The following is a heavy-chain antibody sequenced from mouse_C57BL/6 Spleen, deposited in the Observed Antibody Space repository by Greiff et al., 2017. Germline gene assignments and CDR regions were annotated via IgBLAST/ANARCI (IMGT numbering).Heavy chain of an antibody. CDR2: IHPNSGST. J-gene: IGHJ1*03. Sequence: VQLQQPGAELVKPGASVKLSCKASGYTFTSYWMHWVKQRPGQGLEWIGMIHPNSGSTNYNEKFKSKATLTVDKSSSTAYMQLSSLTSEDSAVYYCARDGSIHGSDWYFDVWGTGTTVTVSS. D-gene: IGHD1-1*01. CDR3: ARDGSIHGSDWYFDV. CDR1: GYTFTSYW. V-gene: IGHV1-64*01.